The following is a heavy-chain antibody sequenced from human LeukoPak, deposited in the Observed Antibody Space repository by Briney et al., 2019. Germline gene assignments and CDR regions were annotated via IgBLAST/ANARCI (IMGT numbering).Heavy chain of an antibody. CDR1: GGSISSYY. CDR3: ARTDSGDWRYYYYYGMDV. J-gene: IGHJ6*02. D-gene: IGHD2-21*02. V-gene: IGHV4-59*08. Sequence: SETLSLTCTVSGGSISSYYWSWIRQPPGKGLEWIGYIYYSGSTNYNPSLKSRVTISVDTSKNQFSLKLSSVTAADTAVYYCARTDSGDWRYYYYYGMDVWGQGTTVTVSS. CDR2: IYYSGST.